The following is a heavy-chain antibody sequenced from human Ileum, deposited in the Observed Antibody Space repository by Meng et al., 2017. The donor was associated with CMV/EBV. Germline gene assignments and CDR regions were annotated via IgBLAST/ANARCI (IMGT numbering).Heavy chain of an antibody. J-gene: IGHJ4*02. CDR3: AREGGGWYFDS. Sequence: QMQLHESGLGLVEPSQTLSLICTVSGATLSTGDYYWSWSRQPPGKGPEWIGYIYYSGSTLYNPSLKSPVTISLDKSKNQFSLRLRSVTAADTAVYFCAREGGGWYFDSWGQGTLVTVSS. V-gene: IGHV4-30-4*01. CDR2: IYYSGST. CDR1: GATLSTGDYY. D-gene: IGHD6-19*01.